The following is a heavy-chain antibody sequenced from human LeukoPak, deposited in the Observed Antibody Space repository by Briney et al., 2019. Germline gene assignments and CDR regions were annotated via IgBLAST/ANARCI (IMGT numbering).Heavy chain of an antibody. V-gene: IGHV3-21*01. J-gene: IGHJ5*02. CDR2: ISTISSHI. D-gene: IGHD5-18*01. CDR1: GFSLSSYS. CDR3: ARDSELSYGPNWFDP. Sequence: KPAGSLRLYCVASGFSLSSYSMNWVRQAAGKGLEWVASISTISSHIYYADSRKGRFTISRDHAHNSLYLQMNSRSAEDTAVYYWARDSELSYGPNWFDPWGQGTLVTVSS.